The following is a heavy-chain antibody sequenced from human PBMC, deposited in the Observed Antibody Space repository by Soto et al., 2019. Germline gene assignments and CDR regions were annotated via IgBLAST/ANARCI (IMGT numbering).Heavy chain of an antibody. Sequence: PGGSLRLSCAASGFTFSSYGMHWVRQAPGKGLEWVAVIWYDGSNKYYADSVKGRFTISRDNSKNTLYLQMNSLRAEDTAVYYCARGDSGYDRENYFDYWGQGTLVTVSS. J-gene: IGHJ4*02. CDR1: GFTFSSYG. V-gene: IGHV3-33*01. CDR2: IWYDGSNK. CDR3: ARGDSGYDRENYFDY. D-gene: IGHD5-12*01.